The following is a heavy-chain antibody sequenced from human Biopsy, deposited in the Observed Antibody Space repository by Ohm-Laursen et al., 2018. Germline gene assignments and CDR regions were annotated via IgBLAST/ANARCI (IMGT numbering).Heavy chain of an antibody. D-gene: IGHD3-22*01. CDR2: INHSGRT. J-gene: IGHJ6*02. CDR3: VRGVDYYDPYHYYALDV. CDR1: GESFNGYY. Sequence: SETLSLTCAVYGESFNGYYWCWIRQTPGKGLERIGEINHSGRTNYNPSLKSRVTISVDTSKNQFSLKVRSVTAADTAVYYCVRGVDYYDPYHYYALDVWGQGTTVTVSS. V-gene: IGHV4-34*01.